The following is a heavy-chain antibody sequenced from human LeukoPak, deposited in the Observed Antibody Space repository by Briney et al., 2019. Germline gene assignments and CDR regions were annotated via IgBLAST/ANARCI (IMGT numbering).Heavy chain of an antibody. V-gene: IGHV3-30-3*01. D-gene: IGHD6-13*01. J-gene: IGHJ4*02. CDR3: ARGRAGIAAAGFDY. CDR2: ISFDGGNK. CDR1: GFTFRISA. Sequence: GGSLRLSCATSGFTFRISAMHWVRLAPGKGLDWVAVISFDGGNKFYADSVKGRFSISRDNSKNTLYLQMNSLGLDDTAVYFCARGRAGIAAAGFDYWGQGTLVTVSS.